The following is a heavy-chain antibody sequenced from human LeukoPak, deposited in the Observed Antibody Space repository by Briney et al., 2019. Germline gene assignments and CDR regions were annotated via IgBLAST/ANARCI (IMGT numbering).Heavy chain of an antibody. CDR3: ATSNPGTAVDDC. CDR2: IWYDGSNK. V-gene: IGHV3-33*08. CDR1: GGSLSTYY. Sequence: PSETLSLTCAVYGGSLSTYYWNWIRQPPGKGLEWVAVIWYDGSNKYYAESVKGRFTISRDNSKNMLYLEMNSLRAEDTAVYYCATSNPGTAVDDCWGQGTLVTVSP. D-gene: IGHD6-19*01. J-gene: IGHJ4*02.